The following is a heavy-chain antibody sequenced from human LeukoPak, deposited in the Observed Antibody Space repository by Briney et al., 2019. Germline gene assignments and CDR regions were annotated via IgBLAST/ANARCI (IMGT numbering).Heavy chain of an antibody. D-gene: IGHD3-10*01. CDR2: ISYDGSNK. Sequence: GGSLRLSCAASGFTFSSYAMHWVRQAPGKGLEWVAVISYDGSNKYYADSVKGRFTISRDNSKNTLYLRMNSLRAEDTAVYYCARGLEGGSGEFDYWGQGTLVTVSS. CDR1: GFTFSSYA. J-gene: IGHJ4*02. V-gene: IGHV3-30*04. CDR3: ARGLEGGSGEFDY.